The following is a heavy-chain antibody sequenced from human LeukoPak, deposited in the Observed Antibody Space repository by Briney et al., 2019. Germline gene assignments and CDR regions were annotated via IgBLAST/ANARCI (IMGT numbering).Heavy chain of an antibody. D-gene: IGHD3-16*01. Sequence: GGSLRLSCAASGFTFDDYAMHWVRQAPGKGLEWASGISWNSGSIGYADSVKGRFTISRDNAKNSLYLQMNSLRAEDTALYYCAKDSSNYFGGAFDIWGQGTMVTVSS. V-gene: IGHV3-9*01. CDR2: ISWNSGSI. J-gene: IGHJ3*02. CDR1: GFTFDDYA. CDR3: AKDSSNYFGGAFDI.